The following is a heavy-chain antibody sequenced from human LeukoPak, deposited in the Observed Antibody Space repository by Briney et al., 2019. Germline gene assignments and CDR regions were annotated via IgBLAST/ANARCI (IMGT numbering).Heavy chain of an antibody. CDR1: GYSISSGYY. Sequence: SETLSLTCTVSGYSISSGYYWGWVRQPPGKGLEWIGSIYHSGSTYYNPSLKSRVTISVDTSKNQFSLKLSSVTAADTAVYYCASPGYCSSTSCYYYYMDVWGKGTTVTVSS. CDR2: IYHSGST. CDR3: ASPGYCSSTSCYYYYMDV. J-gene: IGHJ6*03. D-gene: IGHD2-2*01. V-gene: IGHV4-38-2*02.